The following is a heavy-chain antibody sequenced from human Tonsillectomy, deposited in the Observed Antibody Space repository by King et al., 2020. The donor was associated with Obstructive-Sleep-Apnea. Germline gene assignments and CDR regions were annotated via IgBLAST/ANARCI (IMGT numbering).Heavy chain of an antibody. Sequence: VQLQQWGAGLLKPSETLSLTCAVFGGSFNEHYWNWIRQPPGKGLEWIAEINHSGSTNYNPSLKSRVTISVDTSKNQLSLYLNSVTAADTAGYYCARGSGAAAGNWFDPWGQGTLVTVSS. CDR3: ARGSGAAAGNWFDP. V-gene: IGHV4-34*01. D-gene: IGHD6-13*01. J-gene: IGHJ5*02. CDR1: GGSFNEHY. CDR2: INHSGST.